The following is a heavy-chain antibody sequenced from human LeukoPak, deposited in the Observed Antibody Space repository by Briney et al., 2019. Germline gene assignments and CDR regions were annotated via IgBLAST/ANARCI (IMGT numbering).Heavy chain of an antibody. D-gene: IGHD2-2*01. CDR1: SDSISNNNW. Sequence: SGTLSLTCAVSSDSISNNNWWSWVGQPPGKGLEWIGEIYHSGSTNYNPSLKSRVTISVDNSKNQSSLKLTSVTAADTAVYYCARGGTAALDYWGQGTLVTVSS. CDR2: IYHSGST. V-gene: IGHV4-4*02. J-gene: IGHJ4*02. CDR3: ARGGTAALDY.